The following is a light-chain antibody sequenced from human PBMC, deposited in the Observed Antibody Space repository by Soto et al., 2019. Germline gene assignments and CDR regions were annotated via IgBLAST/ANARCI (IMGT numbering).Light chain of an antibody. CDR1: QSVSSY. Sequence: EIVLTQSPATLSLSPGERATLSCRASQSVSSYLAWYQQKPGQAPRLLIYDASNRATGIPARFSGSGSGKDFTLTISSLEPEDFAVYYCQQRSNWPPRFTFGPGTKVDIK. J-gene: IGKJ3*01. CDR3: QQRSNWPPRFT. CDR2: DAS. V-gene: IGKV3-11*01.